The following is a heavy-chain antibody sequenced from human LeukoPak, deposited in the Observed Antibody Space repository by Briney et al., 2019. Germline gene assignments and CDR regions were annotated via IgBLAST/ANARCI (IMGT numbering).Heavy chain of an antibody. CDR1: GFTFSSYW. Sequence: GSLRLSCAASGFTFSSYWMHWVRQAPGKGLVWVSRINTDGSSTSYADSVKGRFTISRDNAKNTLYLQMNSLRPEDTAFYYCSSTFGSGSYLHSWGQGTLVTVSS. J-gene: IGHJ5*02. CDR3: SSTFGSGSYLHS. V-gene: IGHV3-74*01. D-gene: IGHD3-10*01. CDR2: INTDGSST.